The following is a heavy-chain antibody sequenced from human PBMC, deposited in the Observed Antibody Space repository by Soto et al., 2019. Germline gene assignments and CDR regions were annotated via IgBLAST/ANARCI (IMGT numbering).Heavy chain of an antibody. Sequence: GGSLRLSCEATGFTFSTFAMTWVRQAPGKGLEWVSAISPGTGTTYYADSVKGRFTISRDNSKNTLFLQMNTVRAEDTAIYYCAKCLTLCFLHYLGQGALVTVSS. CDR1: GFTFSTFA. CDR3: AKCLTLCFLHY. V-gene: IGHV3-23*01. D-gene: IGHD3-9*01. J-gene: IGHJ4*01. CDR2: ISPGTGTT.